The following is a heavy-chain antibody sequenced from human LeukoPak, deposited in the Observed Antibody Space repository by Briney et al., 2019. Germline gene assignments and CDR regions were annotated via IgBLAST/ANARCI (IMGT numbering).Heavy chain of an antibody. CDR2: IYSGGST. CDR1: GFTVSSNY. D-gene: IGHD6-19*01. J-gene: IGHJ3*02. V-gene: IGHV3-53*01. CDR3: ASPSSGQSFDI. Sequence: PGGSLRLSCAASGFTVSSNYMSWVRQAPGKGLEWVSIIYSGGSTDYADSVKGRFTISRDKSKNTLYLQMNSLRAEDTAMYYCASPSSGQSFDIWGQGTMVTVSS.